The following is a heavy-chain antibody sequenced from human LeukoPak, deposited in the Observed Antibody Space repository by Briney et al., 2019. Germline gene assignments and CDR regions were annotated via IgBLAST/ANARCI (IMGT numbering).Heavy chain of an antibody. D-gene: IGHD6-19*01. CDR2: ISGSSGTK. Sequence: GGSLRLSCAASGLTFSSYSMNWVRQAPGKGLKWVSYISGSSGTKYYADSVKGRFTISRDNAKNSLYLQMNSLRAEDTAVYYCTSAPFTSGWYRGDNDYWGQGTLVTVSS. J-gene: IGHJ4*02. CDR3: TSAPFTSGWYRGDNDY. V-gene: IGHV3-48*01. CDR1: GLTFSSYS.